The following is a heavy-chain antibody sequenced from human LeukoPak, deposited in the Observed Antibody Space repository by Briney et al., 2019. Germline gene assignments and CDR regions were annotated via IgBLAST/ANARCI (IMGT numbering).Heavy chain of an antibody. J-gene: IGHJ4*02. CDR3: ARASAVAGTRHY. CDR2: ISSSSSYR. D-gene: IGHD6-19*01. V-gene: IGHV3-21*01. CDR1: GFTFSSYS. Sequence: PGGSLRLSCAASGFTFSSYSMNWVRQAPGKGLEWVSSISSSSSYRYYEDSVKGRFTISRDNAKNSLYLQMNSLRAEDTAVYYCARASAVAGTRHYWGQGTLVTVSS.